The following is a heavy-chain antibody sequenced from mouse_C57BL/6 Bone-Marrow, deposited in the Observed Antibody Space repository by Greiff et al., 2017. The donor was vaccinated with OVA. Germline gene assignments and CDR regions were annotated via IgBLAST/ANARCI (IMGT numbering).Heavy chain of an antibody. CDR3: ARQGLTTVVATYYFDY. Sequence: EVMLVESGGDLVKPGGSLKLSCAASGFTFSSYGMSWVRQTPDKRLEWVATISSGGSYTYYPDSVKGRFTISRDNAKNTLYLQMSSLKSEDTAMYYCARQGLTTVVATYYFDYWGQGTTLTVSS. CDR1: GFTFSSYG. D-gene: IGHD1-1*01. V-gene: IGHV5-6*01. CDR2: ISSGGSYT. J-gene: IGHJ2*01.